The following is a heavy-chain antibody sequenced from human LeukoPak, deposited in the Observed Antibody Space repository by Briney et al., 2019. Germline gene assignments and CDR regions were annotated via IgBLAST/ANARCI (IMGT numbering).Heavy chain of an antibody. V-gene: IGHV3-7*03. CDR2: INHDGSEK. D-gene: IGHD3-22*01. J-gene: IGHJ4*02. Sequence: GGSLRLSCAASGFTFSNSWMNWFRQAPGRLEWVANINHDGSEKNYVDSVKGRFTISRDNAKNSLYLQMNSLRAEDTALYYCAKLGNYYDSSGYSYWGQGTLVTVSS. CDR1: GFTFSNSW. CDR3: AKLGNYYDSSGYSY.